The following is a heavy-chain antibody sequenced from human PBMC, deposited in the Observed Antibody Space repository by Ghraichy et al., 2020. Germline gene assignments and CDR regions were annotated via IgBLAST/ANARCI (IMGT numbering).Heavy chain of an antibody. D-gene: IGHD3-3*01. CDR2: ISGSGGST. J-gene: IGHJ3*02. V-gene: IGHV3-23*01. CDR3: AKGDSYDFWSRYYTGDAFDI. Sequence: GGSLRLSCAASGFTFSSYAMSWVRQAPGKGLEWVSAISGSGGSTYYADSVKGRFTISRDNSKNTLYLQMNSLRAEDTAVYYCAKGDSYDFWSRYYTGDAFDIWGQGTMVTVSS. CDR1: GFTFSSYA.